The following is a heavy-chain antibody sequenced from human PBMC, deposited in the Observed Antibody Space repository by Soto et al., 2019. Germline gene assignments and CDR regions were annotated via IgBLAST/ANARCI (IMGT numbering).Heavy chain of an antibody. J-gene: IGHJ5*02. Sequence: EVQLLESGGGLVQPGGSLRLSCAASGFTFSTSAMSWVRQAPGKGLEWVSAISGSGGSTYYADSVKGRFTIARDNSKNTLYLQMNSLRAEDTAVYYCAKDPVGATPRNWFDPWGQGTLVTVSS. CDR2: ISGSGGST. V-gene: IGHV3-23*01. D-gene: IGHD1-26*01. CDR3: AKDPVGATPRNWFDP. CDR1: GFTFSTSA.